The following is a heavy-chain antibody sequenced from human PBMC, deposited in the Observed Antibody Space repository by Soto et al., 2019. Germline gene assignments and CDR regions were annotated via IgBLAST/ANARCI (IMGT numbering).Heavy chain of an antibody. V-gene: IGHV5-10-1*01. CDR3: ALNVAAAGSGFDP. J-gene: IGHJ5*02. CDR2: IDPTDSYT. CDR1: GYSFTTYW. Sequence: GESLKISCKGSGYSFTTYWITWVRQMPGKGLEWMGRIDPTDSYTNYSPSFQGHVTISADKSISTAYLQWSSLKASDTAIYFCALNVAAAGSGFDPWGQGTLVTVSP. D-gene: IGHD6-13*01.